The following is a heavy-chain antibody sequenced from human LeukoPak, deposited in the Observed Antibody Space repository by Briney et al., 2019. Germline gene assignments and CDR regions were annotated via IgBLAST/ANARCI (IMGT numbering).Heavy chain of an antibody. Sequence: TRGSLRLSCAASGFTFSRYAMSWVRQAPGKGLEGVSAISGSGGSTYYADSVKGRFTISRDNSKNTLYLQMNSLRAEDTAVYYCAKDRSFGFYDSSGYYPDAFDIWGQGTMVTVSS. CDR3: AKDRSFGFYDSSGYYPDAFDI. CDR1: GFTFSRYA. CDR2: ISGSGGST. D-gene: IGHD3-22*01. V-gene: IGHV3-23*01. J-gene: IGHJ3*02.